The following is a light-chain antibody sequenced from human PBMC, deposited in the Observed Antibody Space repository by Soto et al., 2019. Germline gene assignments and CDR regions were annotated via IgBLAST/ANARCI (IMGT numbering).Light chain of an antibody. CDR3: SSYTSTGTLYF. J-gene: IGLJ1*01. Sequence: QSVLTQPASVSGSPGQSITVSCTGTSSDVGGYTYVSWYQQHPGRAPKLIIYDVTNRPSGVSNRFSGSKSGNTASLTISGLQAEDEADYYCSSYTSTGTLYFFGTGTKLTVL. CDR1: SSDVGGYTY. CDR2: DVT. V-gene: IGLV2-14*03.